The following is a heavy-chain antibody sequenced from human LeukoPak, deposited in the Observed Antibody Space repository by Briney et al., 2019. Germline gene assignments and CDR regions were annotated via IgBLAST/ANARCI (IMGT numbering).Heavy chain of an antibody. D-gene: IGHD2-21*01. J-gene: IGHJ4*02. CDR3: TRVSSVVDYFDY. CDR2: IWYDGSNK. Sequence: GGSLRLSCAASRFTFSTYSMQWVRQAPGKGLEWVAVIWYDGSNKYYADSVKGRFTISRDNSKNTLYLQMSSLRAEDTAVYYCTRVSSVVDYFDYWGQGALVTVSS. V-gene: IGHV3-33*01. CDR1: RFTFSTYS.